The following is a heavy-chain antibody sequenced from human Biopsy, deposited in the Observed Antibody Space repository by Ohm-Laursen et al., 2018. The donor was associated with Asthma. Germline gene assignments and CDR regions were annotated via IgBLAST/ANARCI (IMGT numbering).Heavy chain of an antibody. CDR1: GDSISSNSW. CDR3: ARAIGTGDRYFDV. D-gene: IGHD1-1*01. V-gene: IGHV4-4*02. J-gene: IGHJ2*01. CDR2: IYYSGST. Sequence: SETLSLTCAVSGDSISSNSWWTWVRQSPGRGLEWIGEIYYSGSTNYHPSLKGRVTISVAKSKNQFSLRLTSVTAADTAVYYCARAIGTGDRYFDVWGRGTLVTVSS.